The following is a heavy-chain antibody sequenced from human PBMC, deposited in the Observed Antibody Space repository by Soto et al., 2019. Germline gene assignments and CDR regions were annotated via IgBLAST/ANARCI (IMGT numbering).Heavy chain of an antibody. CDR1: GFTLSSYS. Sequence: PGGSLRLSCAVSGFTLSSYSFNWVRQAPGKGLEWVSYISSSGSAMYFADSVKGRFTISRDNAKNSLYLQMNSLRDEDTALYYCARGSPRYYDSSGYSLWYFDLWGRGTLVTVSS. CDR3: ARGSPRYYDSSGYSLWYFDL. J-gene: IGHJ2*01. CDR2: ISSSGSAM. V-gene: IGHV3-48*02. D-gene: IGHD3-22*01.